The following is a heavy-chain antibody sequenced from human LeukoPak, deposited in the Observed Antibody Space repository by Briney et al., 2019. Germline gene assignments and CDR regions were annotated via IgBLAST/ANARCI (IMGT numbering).Heavy chain of an antibody. CDR2: ISSSGSTI. Sequence: PGGSLRLSCAASGFTFSDYYMSWIRQAPGKGLEWVSYISSSGSTIYYADSVKGRFTISRDNAKNSLYLQMNSLRAEDTAVYYCARGYYDSSGYTIGFDYWAREPWSPSPQ. J-gene: IGHJ4*02. CDR1: GFTFSDYY. CDR3: ARGYYDSSGYTIGFDY. D-gene: IGHD3-22*01. V-gene: IGHV3-11*01.